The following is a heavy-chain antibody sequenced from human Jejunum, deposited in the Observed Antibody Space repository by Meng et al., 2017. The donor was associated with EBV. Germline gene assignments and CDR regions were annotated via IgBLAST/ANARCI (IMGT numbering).Heavy chain of an antibody. Sequence: QGSLVQCGAGVKRPGAPVTVSCKASAYPFAGYYMHWVRQAPGPGLEWMGRINPNSGGANYAQKFQGRVTMTRDTSISTAYMELSRLRSDDTAVYYCAREGLVGDLRYFDLWGRGTLVTVSS. CDR1: AYPFAGYY. J-gene: IGHJ2*01. V-gene: IGHV1-2*06. CDR3: AREGLVGDLRYFDL. CDR2: INPNSGGA. D-gene: IGHD3-16*01.